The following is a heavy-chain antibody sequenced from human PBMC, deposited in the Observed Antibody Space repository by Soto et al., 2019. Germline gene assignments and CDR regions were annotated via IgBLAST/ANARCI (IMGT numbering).Heavy chain of an antibody. D-gene: IGHD3-22*01. CDR2: ISSSGSTI. CDR3: ARDRHYYDSSGYYLTWIDP. Sequence: GVSLSLSDTASALNFRRHELNWVRPAPGRGLEWVSYISSSGSTIYYADSVKGRFTISRDNAKNSLYLQMNSLRAEDTAVYYCARDRHYYDSSGYYLTWIDPWGQGTLVTVSS. CDR1: ALNFRRHE. V-gene: IGHV3-48*03. J-gene: IGHJ5*02.